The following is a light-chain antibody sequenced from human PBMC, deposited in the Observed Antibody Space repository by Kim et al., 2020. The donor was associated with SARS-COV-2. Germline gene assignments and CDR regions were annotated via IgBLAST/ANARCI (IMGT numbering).Light chain of an antibody. Sequence: ACVGDRVTLTCRASQGISSALAWYQQKPGKPPKILIYDASNLEIGVPSTFSGSGSGTDFTLTISSLQPEDFATYYCQQFNNYPPTFGQGTRLEIK. J-gene: IGKJ5*01. CDR1: QGISSA. CDR2: DAS. CDR3: QQFNNYPPT. V-gene: IGKV1D-13*01.